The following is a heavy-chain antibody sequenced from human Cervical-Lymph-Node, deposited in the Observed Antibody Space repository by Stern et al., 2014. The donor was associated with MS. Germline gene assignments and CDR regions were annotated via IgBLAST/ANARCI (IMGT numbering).Heavy chain of an antibody. Sequence: VQLVQSGAEVKKPGASVKVSCKASGYTFTSYDINWVRQATGQGLEWMGWLNPNSGNTGYSQKLQCRVTMTRNTSISTAYMELSSLRSEDTAVYYCAREREYYDFWSGYRGDAFDIWGQGTMVTDSS. CDR3: AREREYYDFWSGYRGDAFDI. J-gene: IGHJ3*02. CDR2: LNPNSGNT. CDR1: GYTFTSYD. V-gene: IGHV1-8*01. D-gene: IGHD3-3*01.